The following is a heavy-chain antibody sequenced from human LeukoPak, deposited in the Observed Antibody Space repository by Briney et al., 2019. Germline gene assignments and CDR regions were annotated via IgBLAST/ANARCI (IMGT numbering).Heavy chain of an antibody. CDR1: GFNFSSYP. J-gene: IGHJ4*02. Sequence: GESLRLSCAASGFNFSSYPMTSLRQAPGKGLEWVSPLRGDGHRTYYADSVKGRFTISRDNSKNTLYLHLNSLRAEDTAVYYCAKGAQEVSVTTHLYVDCWGQGTLVTVSS. CDR2: LRGDGHRT. D-gene: IGHD4-17*01. V-gene: IGHV3-23*01. CDR3: AKGAQEVSVTTHLYVDC.